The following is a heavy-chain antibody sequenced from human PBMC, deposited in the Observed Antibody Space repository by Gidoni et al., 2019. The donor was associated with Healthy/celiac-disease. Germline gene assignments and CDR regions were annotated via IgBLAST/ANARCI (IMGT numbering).Heavy chain of an antibody. CDR3: AKGAWGDYHPDY. D-gene: IGHD4-17*01. CDR2: ISYDGSNK. J-gene: IGHJ4*02. Sequence: QVQLVASGGGVVQPGRSLRLSCAASGFTFSSYGMHWVRQAPGKGLEWVAVISYDGSNKYYADSVKGRFTISRDNSKNTLYLQMNSLRAEDTAVYYCAKGAWGDYHPDYWGQGTLVTVSS. CDR1: GFTFSSYG. V-gene: IGHV3-30*18.